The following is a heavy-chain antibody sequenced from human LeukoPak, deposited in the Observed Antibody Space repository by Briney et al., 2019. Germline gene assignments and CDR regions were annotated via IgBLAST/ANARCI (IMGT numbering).Heavy chain of an antibody. CDR3: ARVGIYYDSSGYYYVFDY. D-gene: IGHD3-22*01. J-gene: IGHJ4*02. V-gene: IGHV3-48*01. CDR2: ISISSSTI. CDR1: GFTFSSNS. Sequence: GRSLRLSCAASGFTFSSNSMDWVRQAPGKGLEWISYISISSSTIYYADSVKGRFTISRDNAKNSLYLQMNSLRAEDTAVYYCARVGIYYDSSGYYYVFDYWGQGTLVTVSS.